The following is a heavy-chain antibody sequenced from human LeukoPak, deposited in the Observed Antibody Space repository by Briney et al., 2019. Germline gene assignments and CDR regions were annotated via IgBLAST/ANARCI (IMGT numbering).Heavy chain of an antibody. CDR2: IYYSGST. V-gene: IGHV4-59*08. D-gene: IGHD3-9*01. Sequence: PSQTLSLTCTVSGGSISSYYWSWIRQPPGKGLEWIMYIYYSGSTNYNPSLKSRVTMSVDRSKNQFSLKLSSVTAAETAVYYCARSMPILRCFAWGKSAFDIGSEGTMVTVSS. J-gene: IGHJ3*02. CDR1: GGSISSYY. CDR3: ARSMPILRCFAWGKSAFDI.